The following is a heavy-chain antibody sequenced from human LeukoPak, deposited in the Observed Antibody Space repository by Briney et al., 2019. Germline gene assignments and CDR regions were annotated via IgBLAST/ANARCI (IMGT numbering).Heavy chain of an antibody. CDR3: ARVGGAFDY. Sequence: LSLTCTVSGGSISSYYWSWIRQAPGKGLEWVSYISSSGSTIYYADSVKGRFTISRDNAKNSLYLQMNSLRAEDTAVYYCARVGGAFDYWGQGTLVTVSS. D-gene: IGHD3-16*01. CDR2: ISSSGSTI. CDR1: GGSISSYY. J-gene: IGHJ4*02. V-gene: IGHV3-11*01.